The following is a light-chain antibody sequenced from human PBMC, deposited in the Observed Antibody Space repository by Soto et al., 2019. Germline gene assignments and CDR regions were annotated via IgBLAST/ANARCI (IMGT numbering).Light chain of an antibody. CDR2: GAS. CDR3: QQYGRSPPIT. J-gene: IGKJ4*01. CDR1: QSVSSRY. V-gene: IGKV3-20*01. Sequence: IVGTQAPGTLSLSHGDRETLTCVSGQSVSSRYLAWYQQTPGQAPRLLSYGASSRATGIPDRFSGSGSGTDFTLTISRLEPEDFAVYYCQQYGRSPPITFGGGTKVEIK.